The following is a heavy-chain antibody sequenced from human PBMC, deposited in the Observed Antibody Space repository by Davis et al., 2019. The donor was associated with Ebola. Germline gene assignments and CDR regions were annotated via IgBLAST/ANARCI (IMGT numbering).Heavy chain of an antibody. J-gene: IGHJ5*02. CDR3: ARGADIVVVPAANYNWFDP. CDR2: IIPIFGTA. D-gene: IGHD2-2*01. Sequence: SVEVSCKASGGSCSSYAISWVRQAPGQGLEWMGGIIPIFGTANYAQKFQGRVTITADESTSTAYMELSSLRSEDTAVYYCARGADIVVVPAANYNWFDPWGQGTLVTVSS. CDR1: GGSCSSYA. V-gene: IGHV1-69*13.